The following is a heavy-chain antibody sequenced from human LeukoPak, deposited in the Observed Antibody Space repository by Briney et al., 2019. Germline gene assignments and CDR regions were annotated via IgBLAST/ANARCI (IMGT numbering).Heavy chain of an antibody. CDR1: GFTFSSYE. V-gene: IGHV3-30*04. Sequence: GGSLRLSCAASGFTFSSYEMNWVRQAPGKGLEWVAVISYDGSNKYYADSVKGRFTISRDNSKNTLYLQMNSLRAEDTAVYYCAGSCYHYDAFDIWGQGTMVTVSS. CDR2: ISYDGSNK. CDR3: AGSCYHYDAFDI. J-gene: IGHJ3*02. D-gene: IGHD2-15*01.